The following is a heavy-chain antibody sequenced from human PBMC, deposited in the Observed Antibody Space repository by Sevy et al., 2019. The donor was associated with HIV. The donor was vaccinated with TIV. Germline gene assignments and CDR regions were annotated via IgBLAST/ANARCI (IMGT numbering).Heavy chain of an antibody. CDR3: TTYPTGDFYYFDY. CDR2: IKSKTGGGTS. CDR1: GFTFSDAW. J-gene: IGHJ4*02. D-gene: IGHD7-27*01. V-gene: IGHV3-15*01. Sequence: GSLRLSCAASGFTFSDAWMSWVRQAPGKGLEWVGLIKSKTGGGTSDYAAPVKGRFTITRDESKNMLYLQMNSLKAEDTALYYCTTYPTGDFYYFDYWGQGTLVTVSS.